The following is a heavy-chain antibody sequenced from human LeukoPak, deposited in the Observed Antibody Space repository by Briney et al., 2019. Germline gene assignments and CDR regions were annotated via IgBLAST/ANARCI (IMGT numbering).Heavy chain of an antibody. CDR3: ARDHAHGLVSAATPYGMDV. Sequence: ASVKVSCKASGYTFTSYGISWVRQAPGQGLEWMGWISAYNGNTNYAQKLQGRVTMTTDTSTSTAYMELRSLRSDDTAVYYCARDHAHGLVSAATPYGMDVWGQGTTVTVSS. V-gene: IGHV1-18*01. CDR2: ISAYNGNT. J-gene: IGHJ6*02. D-gene: IGHD2-2*01. CDR1: GYTFTSYG.